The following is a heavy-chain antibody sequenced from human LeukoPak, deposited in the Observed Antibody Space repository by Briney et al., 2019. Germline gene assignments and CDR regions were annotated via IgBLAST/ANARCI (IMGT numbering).Heavy chain of an antibody. V-gene: IGHV4-59*08. D-gene: IGHD3-22*01. CDR1: GGSISSSY. Sequence: SETLSLTCTVSGGSISSSYWSWIRQRPGKGLEWIGYIYYSGSTSYNPSLKSRVTISVDTSKNQFSLKLSSVTAADTAVYYCASTTYYYDSSGPNWFDPWGQGTLVTGSS. CDR2: IYYSGST. J-gene: IGHJ5*02. CDR3: ASTTYYYDSSGPNWFDP.